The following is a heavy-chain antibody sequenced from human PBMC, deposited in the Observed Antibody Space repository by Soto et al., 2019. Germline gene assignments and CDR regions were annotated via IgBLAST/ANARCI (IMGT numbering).Heavy chain of an antibody. Sequence: AGGSLRLSCVASGFPFSSYAMSWVRQTPGKGLKWVSGISGSGGRTYYADSVKGRFTISRDNSNNTLSLQMHILRVEDTAVYFCAKGGYYSLFDIWGQGTMVTVSS. CDR3: AKGGYYSLFDI. CDR1: GFPFSSYA. D-gene: IGHD3-16*01. V-gene: IGHV3-23*01. J-gene: IGHJ3*02. CDR2: ISGSGGRT.